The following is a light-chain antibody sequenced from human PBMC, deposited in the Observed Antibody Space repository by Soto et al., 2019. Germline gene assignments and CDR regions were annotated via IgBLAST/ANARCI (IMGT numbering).Light chain of an antibody. CDR3: ISSTSTGTRV. V-gene: IGLV2-14*01. CDR2: EVN. Sequence: QSALTQPASVSGSPGQSITISCTGTNSDVGDYNYVSWYQQHPGKAPKLMIYEVNNRPSGVSNRFSGSKSGNTASLTISGLQAEDEADYYCISSTSTGTRVFGGGTKVTVL. J-gene: IGLJ3*02. CDR1: NSDVGDYNY.